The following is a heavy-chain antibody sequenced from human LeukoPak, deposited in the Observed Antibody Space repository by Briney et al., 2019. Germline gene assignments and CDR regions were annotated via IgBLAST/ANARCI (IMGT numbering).Heavy chain of an antibody. D-gene: IGHD3-16*02. Sequence: ASVKVSCKASGGTLSSYAISWVRQAPGQGLEWMGGIIPIFGTANYAQKFQGRVTITADESTSTAYMELSSLRSEDTAVYYCAGRGDDYVWGSYRFDYWGQGTLVTVSS. V-gene: IGHV1-69*13. CDR1: GGTLSSYA. CDR2: IIPIFGTA. CDR3: AGRGDDYVWGSYRFDY. J-gene: IGHJ4*02.